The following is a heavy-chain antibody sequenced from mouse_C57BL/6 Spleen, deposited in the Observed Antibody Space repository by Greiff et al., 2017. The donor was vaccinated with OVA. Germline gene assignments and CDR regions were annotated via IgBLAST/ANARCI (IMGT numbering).Heavy chain of an antibody. Sequence: QVQLQQSGPGLVQPSQSLSITCTVSGFSLTSYGVHWVRQSPGKGLEWLGVIWSGGSTDYNAAFISRLSISKDNSKSQVFFKMNSLQAEDTAIYYCARDSSGYKAMDYWGQGTSGTVSS. V-gene: IGHV2-2*01. CDR2: IWSGGST. CDR1: GFSLTSYG. J-gene: IGHJ4*01. CDR3: ARDSSGYKAMDY. D-gene: IGHD3-2*02.